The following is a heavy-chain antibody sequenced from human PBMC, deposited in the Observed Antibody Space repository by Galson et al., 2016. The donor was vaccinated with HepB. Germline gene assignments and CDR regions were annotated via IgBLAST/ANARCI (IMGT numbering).Heavy chain of an antibody. CDR1: AFTFSIYS. CDR3: AIDWYGYMAY. J-gene: IGHJ4*02. Sequence: SLRLSCSDSAFTFSIYSMNWVRQAPGKGLVWISHITSSSSFTYYADSVKGRFTTSRDTAKKSLYLQMNSLRGEDTAVYYCAIDWYGYMAYWGEGTRVTVSS. D-gene: IGHD3-9*01. CDR2: ITSSSSFT. V-gene: IGHV3-48*01.